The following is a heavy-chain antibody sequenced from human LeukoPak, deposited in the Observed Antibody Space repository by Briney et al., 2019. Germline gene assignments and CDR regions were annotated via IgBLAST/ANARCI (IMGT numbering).Heavy chain of an antibody. CDR3: ARSGAVVPAASQGGFQH. CDR1: GYRFTSYW. J-gene: IGHJ1*01. Sequence: GESLKISCKGSGYRFTSYWIGWVRQMPEKGLEWMGIIYPGDSDTRYSPSFQGQVTISADRSISTAYLQWSSLKASDTAMYYCARSGAVVPAASQGGFQHWGQGTLVTVSS. V-gene: IGHV5-51*01. CDR2: IYPGDSDT. D-gene: IGHD2-2*01.